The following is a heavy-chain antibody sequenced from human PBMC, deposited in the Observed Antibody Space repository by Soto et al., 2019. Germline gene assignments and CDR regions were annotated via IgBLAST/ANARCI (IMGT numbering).Heavy chain of an antibody. V-gene: IGHV5-51*01. CDR1: GYSFTSYW. CDR2: IYPGDSDT. Sequence: PGESLKISCKGSGYSFTSYWIGWVRQMPGKGLEWMGIIYPGDSDTRYSPSFQGQVTISADKSISTAYLQWSSLKASDTAMYYCARLDYYDSSGYYYPGLNENPFDYWGQGTLVTVSS. CDR3: ARLDYYDSSGYYYPGLNENPFDY. J-gene: IGHJ4*02. D-gene: IGHD3-22*01.